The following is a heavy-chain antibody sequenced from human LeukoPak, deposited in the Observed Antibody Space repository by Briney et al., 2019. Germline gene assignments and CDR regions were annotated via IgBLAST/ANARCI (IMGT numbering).Heavy chain of an antibody. CDR2: ISSSSSYI. Sequence: PGGSLRLSCAASGFTFSGCRMNWVRQAPGKGLEWVSSISSSSSYIYYADSVRGRFTISRDNAKNSLYLQMNSLRADDMAVYHCARVSGSYFLDYWGQGTLVTVSS. V-gene: IGHV3-21*01. D-gene: IGHD1-26*01. CDR1: GFTFSGCR. CDR3: ARVSGSYFLDY. J-gene: IGHJ4*02.